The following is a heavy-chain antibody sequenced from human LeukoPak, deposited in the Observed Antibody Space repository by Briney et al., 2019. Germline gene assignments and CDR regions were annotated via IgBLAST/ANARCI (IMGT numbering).Heavy chain of an antibody. Sequence: GGSLRLSCAASGFTFSSYWMSWVRQAPGKGLEWVANIKQDGSEKYYVDSVKGRFTISRDNSKNTLHLQMNSLRAEDTAVYYCAKDAPNPDYYDSSGYDPFFDYRGQGTLVTVSS. J-gene: IGHJ4*02. D-gene: IGHD3-22*01. CDR1: GFTFSSYW. CDR2: IKQDGSEK. V-gene: IGHV3-7*01. CDR3: AKDAPNPDYYDSSGYDPFFDY.